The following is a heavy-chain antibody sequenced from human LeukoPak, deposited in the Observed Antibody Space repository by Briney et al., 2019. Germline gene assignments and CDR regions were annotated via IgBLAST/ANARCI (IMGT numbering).Heavy chain of an antibody. Sequence: GASVKVSCKASGYTFTSYGISWVRQAPGQGLEWMGWISAYNGNTNYAQKLQGRVTMTTDTSTSTAYMELRSLRSDDTAVYYCARDRPIYDFWSGYPDAFDIWGQGTMVTVSS. V-gene: IGHV1-18*01. D-gene: IGHD3-3*01. J-gene: IGHJ3*02. CDR2: ISAYNGNT. CDR1: GYTFTSYG. CDR3: ARDRPIYDFWSGYPDAFDI.